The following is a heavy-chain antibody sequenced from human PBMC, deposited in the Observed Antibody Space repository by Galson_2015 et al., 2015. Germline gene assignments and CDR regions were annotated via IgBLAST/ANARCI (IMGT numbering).Heavy chain of an antibody. CDR2: IYHSGST. V-gene: IGHV4-4*02. J-gene: IGHJ4*02. Sequence: TLSLTCAVSGGSISSSHWWSWVRQPPGKGLEWIGEIYHSGSTNYNPSFKSRVTISVDKSKNQFSLKLSSVTAADTAVYYCARASEDQWLVRGGFDYWGQGTLVTVSS. CDR3: ARASEDQWLVRGGFDY. CDR1: GGSISSSHW. D-gene: IGHD6-19*01.